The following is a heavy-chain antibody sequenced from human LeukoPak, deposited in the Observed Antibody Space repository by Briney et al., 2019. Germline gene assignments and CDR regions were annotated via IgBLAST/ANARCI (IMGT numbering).Heavy chain of an antibody. CDR3: ARPSMPGIAAAGGAFDI. CDR1: GYTFTSYG. Sequence: ASVKVSCKASGYTFTSYGISWARQAPGQGLEWMGWISPSNGNTDYAQKLQGRVTMTTDTSTSTAYMELRSLRSDDTAVYYCARPSMPGIAAAGGAFDIWGQGTMVTVSS. V-gene: IGHV1-18*01. J-gene: IGHJ3*02. D-gene: IGHD6-13*01. CDR2: ISPSNGNT.